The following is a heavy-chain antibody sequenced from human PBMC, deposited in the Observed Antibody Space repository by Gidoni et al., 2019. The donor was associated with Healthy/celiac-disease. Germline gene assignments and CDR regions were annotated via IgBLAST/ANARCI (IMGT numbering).Heavy chain of an antibody. D-gene: IGHD1-26*01. CDR2: INSDGSST. Sequence: EVQLVESGGGLVQPGGSLRLSCAASGFTFSSYWMHWVRQAPGKGLVWVSRINSDGSSTSYADSVKGRFTISRDNAKNTLYLQMNSLRAEDTAVYYCARVPGWELLHNFDYWGQGTLVTVSS. J-gene: IGHJ4*02. CDR1: GFTFSSYW. CDR3: ARVPGWELLHNFDY. V-gene: IGHV3-74*01.